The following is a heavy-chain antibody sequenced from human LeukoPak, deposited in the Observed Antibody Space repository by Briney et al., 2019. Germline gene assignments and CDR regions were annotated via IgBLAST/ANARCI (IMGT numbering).Heavy chain of an antibody. CDR3: VKKGDVEVDNEGDFYYYGMDV. J-gene: IGHJ6*02. CDR1: GLSFSPYD. CDR2: FSKSGTYI. D-gene: IGHD3-10*01. V-gene: IGHV3-23*01. Sequence: GGPLRHSCVALGLSFSPYDMHWVRQAPGKGVEWVSVFSKSGTYIHYADSVKGLFPIPRDNSKNTLYVQMNSLRVEDTAVYYCVKKGDVEVDNEGDFYYYGMDVWGPGTTVTVSS.